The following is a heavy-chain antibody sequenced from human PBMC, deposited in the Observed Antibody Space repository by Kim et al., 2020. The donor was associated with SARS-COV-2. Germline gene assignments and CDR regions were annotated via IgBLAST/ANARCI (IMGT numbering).Heavy chain of an antibody. J-gene: IGHJ6*01. Sequence: SETLSLTCTVSGGSISSYYWSWIRQPPGKGLEWIGYIYYSGSTNYNTSLKSRVTITADTSKNQSPLRRSHVTAAEKARYYCATRYRDITIFGVLADYGM. V-gene: IGHV4-59*08. CDR3: ATRYRDITIFGVLADYGM. D-gene: IGHD3-3*01. CDR1: GGSISSYY. CDR2: IYYSGST.